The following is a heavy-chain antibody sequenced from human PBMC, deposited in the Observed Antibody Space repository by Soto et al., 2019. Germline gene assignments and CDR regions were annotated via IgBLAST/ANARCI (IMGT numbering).Heavy chain of an antibody. CDR3: ARVYCSGGCCPGWFDL. V-gene: IGHV3-30-3*01. CDR2: ISYDGSNK. J-gene: IGHJ5*02. D-gene: IGHD2-15*01. CDR1: GFTFSSYA. Sequence: QVQLVESGGGAVQPGRSLRLSCAASGFTFSSYAMHWVRQASGKVLEWGAVISYDGSNKYYAYSVKGRFTISRDNSKNTLYLQMNSLRAEDTAVYYCARVYCSGGCCPGWFDLWGHGTLVTVSS.